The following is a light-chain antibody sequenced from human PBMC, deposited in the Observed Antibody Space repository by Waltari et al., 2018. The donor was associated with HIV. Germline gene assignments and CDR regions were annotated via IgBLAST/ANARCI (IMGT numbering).Light chain of an antibody. CDR1: ALSNQY. V-gene: IGLV3-25*03. CDR2: RDT. J-gene: IGLJ1*01. Sequence: SYELTQPPSVSVSPGQTARITCSGDALSNQYTFWYQQKPGQAPVLVIYRDTERPSGIPERCSGSSSGTTVTLTISGVQAEDEADYDCQSADSSGTYVFGTGTKVTVV. CDR3: QSADSSGTYV.